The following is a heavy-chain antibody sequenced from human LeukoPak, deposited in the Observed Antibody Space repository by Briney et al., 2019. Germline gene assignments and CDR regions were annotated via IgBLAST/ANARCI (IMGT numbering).Heavy chain of an antibody. CDR1: GGTFSSYA. CDR2: MIPILGTA. Sequence: ASVTVSCKASGGTFSSYAISWVRQAPGQVLEWMGGMIPILGTANYAQKFQGRVTITADESTSTAYMELSSLRSEDTAVYYCACCITMIVTDNYYYYGMDVWGQGTMVTVSS. D-gene: IGHD3-22*01. CDR3: ACCITMIVTDNYYYYGMDV. V-gene: IGHV1-69*13. J-gene: IGHJ6*02.